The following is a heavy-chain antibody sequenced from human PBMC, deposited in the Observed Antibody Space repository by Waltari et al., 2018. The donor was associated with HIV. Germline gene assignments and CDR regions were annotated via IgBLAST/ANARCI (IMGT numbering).Heavy chain of an antibody. V-gene: IGHV3-9*01. CDR2: ISWNSGTI. J-gene: IGHJ2*01. CDR1: GFTFDDYA. D-gene: IGHD4-17*01. Sequence: VQLVESGGGLVQPGRSLRLSCAASGFTFDDYAMHWVRQAPGKGMAWVSGISWNSGTIGYADSVKGRFTISRDNAKNSLYLQMNSLRAEDTALYYCAKDKRSGYGGNSVWYFDLWGRGTLVTVSS. CDR3: AKDKRSGYGGNSVWYFDL.